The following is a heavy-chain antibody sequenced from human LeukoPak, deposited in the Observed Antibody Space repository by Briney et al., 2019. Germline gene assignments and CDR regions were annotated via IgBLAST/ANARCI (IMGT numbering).Heavy chain of an antibody. Sequence: PGGSLRLSCAASGFTFSSYAMSWVRQAPGKGLEWVSAISGSGGSTYYADSVKGRFTISRDNSKNTLYLQMNILRAEDTAVYYCAKQSGYDFWSGYYTLDYWGQGTLVTVSS. V-gene: IGHV3-23*01. CDR2: ISGSGGST. CDR1: GFTFSSYA. CDR3: AKQSGYDFWSGYYTLDY. D-gene: IGHD3-3*01. J-gene: IGHJ4*02.